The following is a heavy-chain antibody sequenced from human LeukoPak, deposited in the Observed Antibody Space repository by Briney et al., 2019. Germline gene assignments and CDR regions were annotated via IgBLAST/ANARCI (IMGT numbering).Heavy chain of an antibody. V-gene: IGHV3-30*18. D-gene: IGHD3-22*01. CDR2: ISFDGTNK. Sequence: PGGSLRLSCAASGFTFSHYAMHCVRQAPGKGLEWVAVISFDGTNKFYADSVKGRFTISGDNSKNALYLQMNSLRAEDTAVYYCAKGGYYERPWYFDYWGQGTLVTVSS. CDR3: AKGGYYERPWYFDY. CDR1: GFTFSHYA. J-gene: IGHJ4*02.